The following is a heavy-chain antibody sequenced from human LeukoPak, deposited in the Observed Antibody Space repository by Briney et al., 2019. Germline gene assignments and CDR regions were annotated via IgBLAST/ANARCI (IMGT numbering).Heavy chain of an antibody. Sequence: PGGSLRLSCAASGFTFSSYGMHWVRQAPGKGLEWVAVISYDGSNKYYADSVKGRFTISRDNSKNTLYLQMNSLRAEDTAVYYCARDVYGDGYNSFDYWGLGILVTVSS. J-gene: IGHJ4*02. CDR2: ISYDGSNK. CDR3: ARDVYGDGYNSFDY. D-gene: IGHD5-24*01. V-gene: IGHV3-30*03. CDR1: GFTFSSYG.